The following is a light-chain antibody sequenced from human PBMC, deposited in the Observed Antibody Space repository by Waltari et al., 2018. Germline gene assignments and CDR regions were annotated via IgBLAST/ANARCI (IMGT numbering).Light chain of an antibody. CDR3: QQYDNLPPA. J-gene: IGKJ4*01. CDR1: QNIYIF. Sequence: DVHVAQSPYSLSASVGDRVTITCQASQNIYIFLNCYQQTPVKAPKLLIYDASNLETGVPTRFSASGSGRHFTLTITNLQPDDIATYYCQQYDNLPPAFGGGTKVEIK. V-gene: IGKV1-33*01. CDR2: DAS.